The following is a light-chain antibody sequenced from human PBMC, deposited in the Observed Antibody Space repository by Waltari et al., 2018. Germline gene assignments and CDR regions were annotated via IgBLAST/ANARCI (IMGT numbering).Light chain of an antibody. CDR2: GAS. J-gene: IGKJ2*01. Sequence: EIVMTQSPAPLSVSPGERVTLPCRASQSVSDNLAWYQQKPGQAPRLLIYGASTRATGIPARFSGSGSGTEFTLTISSLQSEDFVVYYCQQYNNWPPSYTFGQGTKLEIK. V-gene: IGKV3-15*01. CDR3: QQYNNWPPSYT. CDR1: QSVSDN.